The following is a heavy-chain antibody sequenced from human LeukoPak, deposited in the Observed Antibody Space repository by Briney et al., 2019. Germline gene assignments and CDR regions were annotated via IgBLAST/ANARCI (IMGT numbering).Heavy chain of an antibody. CDR1: GYTFTSYD. D-gene: IGHD2-15*01. J-gene: IGHJ4*02. V-gene: IGHV1-46*01. CDR2: INPSGGST. CDR3: ARDHEAVVAPDY. Sequence: ASVKVSCKASGYTFTSYDINWVRQATGQGLEWMGIINPSGGSTSYVQKFQGRVTMTRDTSTSTVYMELSSLRSEDTAVYYCARDHEAVVAPDYWGQGTLVTVSS.